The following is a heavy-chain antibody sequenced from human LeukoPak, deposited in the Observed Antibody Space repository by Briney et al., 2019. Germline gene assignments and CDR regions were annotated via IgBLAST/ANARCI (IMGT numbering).Heavy chain of an antibody. CDR1: GFTFSHYW. CDR2: IKKTGSET. J-gene: IGHJ4*02. CDR3: AREDGYCSGGDCYSYFDS. D-gene: IGHD2-15*01. V-gene: IGHV3-7*01. Sequence: PGGSLRLSCAASGFTFSHYWMGWVRQAPGKGLEWVAYIKKTGSETYYVDSVKGRFTITRDNTRNSLFLQMYNLRVEDTAVYFCAREDGYCSGGDCYSYFDSWGQGTLVTVSS.